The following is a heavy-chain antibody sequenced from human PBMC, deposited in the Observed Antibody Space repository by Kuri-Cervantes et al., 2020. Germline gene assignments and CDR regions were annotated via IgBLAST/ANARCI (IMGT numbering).Heavy chain of an antibody. V-gene: IGHV4-38-2*02. J-gene: IGHJ6*03. Sequence: SGTLSLTCTVSGDSITNYYWSWIRQSPGKGLEWIGSVYHSGNTYYNPSLKSRVTMSRETSKKQFFLRLRSVTAADTAVYYCGRESHDSNKYYYYMDVWGEGTTVTVSS. D-gene: IGHD4-11*01. CDR3: GRESHDSNKYYYYMDV. CDR1: GDSITNYY. CDR2: VYHSGNT.